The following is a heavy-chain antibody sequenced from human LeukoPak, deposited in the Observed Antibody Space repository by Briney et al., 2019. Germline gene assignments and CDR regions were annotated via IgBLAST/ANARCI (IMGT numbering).Heavy chain of an antibody. CDR3: AISTVDTAMVDYYYYMDV. CDR2: INHSGSTNY. CDR1: GGSFSGYY. V-gene: IGHV4-34*01. J-gene: IGHJ6*03. D-gene: IGHD5-18*01. Sequence: SETLSLTCAVYGGSFSGYYWNWIRQPPGKGLEWIGEINHSGSTNYNYNPSLKSRVTISVDTSKNQFSLKLSSVTAADTAVYYCAISTVDTAMVDYYYYMDVWGKGTTVTVSS.